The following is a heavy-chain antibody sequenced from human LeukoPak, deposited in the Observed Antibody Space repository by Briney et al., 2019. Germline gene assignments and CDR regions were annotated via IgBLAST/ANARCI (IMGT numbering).Heavy chain of an antibody. J-gene: IGHJ5*02. V-gene: IGHV3-48*02. CDR2: ISSSSSTI. Sequence: GGSLRLSCAASGFTFSSYSMNWVRQTPGKVLEWVSYISSSSSTIYYADSVKGRFTISRDNAKNSLYLQMNSLRDEDTAVYYCARGQGGWYRNSGFDPWGQGTLVTVSS. CDR1: GFTFSSYS. CDR3: ARGQGGWYRNSGFDP. D-gene: IGHD6-19*01.